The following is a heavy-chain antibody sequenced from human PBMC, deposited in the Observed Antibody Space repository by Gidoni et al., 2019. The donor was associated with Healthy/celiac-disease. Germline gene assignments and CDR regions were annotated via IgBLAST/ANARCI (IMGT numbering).Heavy chain of an antibody. J-gene: IGHJ4*02. Sequence: QFTLKESGPVLVNPTETLTLTCPVSGFSLSKARMGVRWIRQPPGKALEWLAHLFSTDEKSYSTSLKSRLTISKSQVVRTMTNMDPVDTATYYCARTQDIVVVVAATPFFDYWGQGTLVTVSS. V-gene: IGHV2-26*01. CDR1: GFSLSKARMG. CDR2: LFSTDEK. CDR3: ARTQDIVVVVAATPFFDY. D-gene: IGHD2-15*01.